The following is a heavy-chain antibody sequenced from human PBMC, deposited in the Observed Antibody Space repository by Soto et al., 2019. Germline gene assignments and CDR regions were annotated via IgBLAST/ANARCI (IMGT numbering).Heavy chain of an antibody. D-gene: IGHD6-13*01. J-gene: IGHJ6*02. CDR3: SRDSSSCHDGRCNYYYGMDF. CDR2: ISAYNGNT. CDR1: GYTFTSYG. Sequence: RASVKVSCKASGYTFTSYGISWVRKAPGQGLERMGWISAYNGNTNYAQKLQGRVTMTTDTSTSTAYMELRRLRTDDTAVYYCSRDSSSCHDGRCNYYYGMDFWGQGTTGTVAS. V-gene: IGHV1-18*04.